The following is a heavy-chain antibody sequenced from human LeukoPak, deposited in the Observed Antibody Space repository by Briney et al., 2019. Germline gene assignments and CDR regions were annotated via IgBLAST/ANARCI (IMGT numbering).Heavy chain of an antibody. CDR2: INPNSGGT. CDR1: GYSFTTYG. D-gene: IGHD3-10*01. CDR3: ARDVGDYYGSGSYYDY. Sequence: ASVKVSCKASGYSFTTYGMNWVRQDPGQGLEWMGWINPNSGGTNYARKFQGRVTMTRDTSISTAYMELSRLRSDDTAVYYCARDVGDYYGSGSYYDYWGQGTLVTVSS. J-gene: IGHJ4*02. V-gene: IGHV1-2*02.